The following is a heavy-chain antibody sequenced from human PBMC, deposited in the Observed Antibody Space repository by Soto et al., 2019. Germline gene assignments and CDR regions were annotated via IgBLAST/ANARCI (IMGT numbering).Heavy chain of an antibody. D-gene: IGHD4-17*01. CDR2: IYSGGST. V-gene: IGHV3-66*01. CDR3: AREDYGDYGAFDT. CDR1: GFTVSSNY. J-gene: IGHJ3*02. Sequence: EVQLVESGGGLVQPGGSLRLSCAASGFTVSSNYMSWVCQAPGKGLEWVSVIYSGGSTYYADSVKGRFTISRDNSKNTLYLQMNSLRAEDTAVYYCAREDYGDYGAFDTWGQGTMVTVSS.